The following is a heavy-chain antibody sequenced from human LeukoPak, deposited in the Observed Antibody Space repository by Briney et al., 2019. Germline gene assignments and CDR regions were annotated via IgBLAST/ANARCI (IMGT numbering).Heavy chain of an antibody. CDR2: IYYSGST. Sequence: SETLSLTCTVSGGSISTYYWSWIRQPPGKGLEWIGYIYYSGSTNYHPSLKSRVTISVDTSKNQFSLKLSSVTAADTAVYYCARGVTRVAGFDYWGPGTLVTVSS. J-gene: IGHJ4*02. D-gene: IGHD6-19*01. CDR3: ARGVTRVAGFDY. V-gene: IGHV4-59*01. CDR1: GGSISTYY.